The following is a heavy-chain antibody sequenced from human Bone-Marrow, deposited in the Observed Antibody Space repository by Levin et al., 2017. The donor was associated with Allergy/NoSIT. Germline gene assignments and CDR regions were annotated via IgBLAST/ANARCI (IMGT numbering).Heavy chain of an antibody. V-gene: IGHV3-11*01. CDR1: GFTFRDSY. Sequence: LSLPCAASGFTFRDSYMSWIRQAPGKGLEWVSYISSSGSTIYSADSVKGRFTISRDNAKNSLYLQMNSLRAEDTAVYYCARGSRTFDYWGQGTLVTVSS. J-gene: IGHJ4*02. CDR3: ARGSRTFDY. CDR2: ISSSGSTI.